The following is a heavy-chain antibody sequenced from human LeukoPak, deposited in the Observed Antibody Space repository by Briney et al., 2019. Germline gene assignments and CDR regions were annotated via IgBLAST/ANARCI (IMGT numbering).Heavy chain of an antibody. V-gene: IGHV3-74*01. CDR2: ISDDGSDT. D-gene: IGHD3-10*01. CDR3: ARDRGGRSPTTFNY. J-gene: IGHJ4*02. Sequence: GESLRLSCAASGFSFSTSWMHWVRQGPGKGLVWVSRISDDGSDTIYADSVKGRFTISRDNAKNTLYLQMNSLRAEDTALYYCARDRGGRSPTTFNYWGQGTLVTVSS. CDR1: GFSFSTSW.